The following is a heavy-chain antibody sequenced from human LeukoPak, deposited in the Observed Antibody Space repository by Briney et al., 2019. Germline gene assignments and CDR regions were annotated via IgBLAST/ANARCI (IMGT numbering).Heavy chain of an antibody. D-gene: IGHD2-2*01. CDR1: GGTFSSYA. CDR3: ASGAVSEYCSSTSCHFDY. J-gene: IGHJ4*02. CDR2: IIPIFGTA. Sequence: SVKVSCKASGGTFSSYAISWVRQAPGQGLEWMGGIIPIFGTANYAQKFQGRVTITADESTSTAYMELSSLRSEDTAVYYCASGAVSEYCSSTSCHFDYWGQGTLVTVSS. V-gene: IGHV1-69*01.